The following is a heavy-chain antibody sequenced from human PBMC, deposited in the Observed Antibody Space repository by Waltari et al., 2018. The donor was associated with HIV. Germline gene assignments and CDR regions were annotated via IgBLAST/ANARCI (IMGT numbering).Heavy chain of an antibody. CDR3: ASPDTTMVHGHYYFYHMDV. CDR1: VVTVSISC. CDR2: IYTGGST. V-gene: IGHV3-66*01. Sequence: EVQLVESGGGLFKPGGSLRVACAASVVTVSISCMSWCRQAPGKGLGWVSLIYTGGSTYYADSVKGRFTISRDNSKNTLYLQMNSLRAEDTAVYYCASPDTTMVHGHYYFYHMDVWGQGTTVTVSS. D-gene: IGHD5-18*01. J-gene: IGHJ6*02.